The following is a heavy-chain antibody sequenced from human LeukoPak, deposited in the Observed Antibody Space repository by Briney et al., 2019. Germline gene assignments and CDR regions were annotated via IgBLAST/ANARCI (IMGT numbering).Heavy chain of an antibody. CDR2: IYYSGSP. D-gene: IGHD6-13*01. CDR3: ARDGGIAAAGTDEPQIRETYNFDF. CDR1: GGSLITSNHY. Sequence: PSETLSLTCTVSGGSLITSNHYWGWIRQPPGKGLEWIGNIYYSGSPYYNPSLRSRVTISVDTSKNQFSLKLSSVTAADTAVYYCARDGGIAAAGTDEPQIRETYNFDFWGQGTLVTVSS. J-gene: IGHJ4*02. V-gene: IGHV4-39*07.